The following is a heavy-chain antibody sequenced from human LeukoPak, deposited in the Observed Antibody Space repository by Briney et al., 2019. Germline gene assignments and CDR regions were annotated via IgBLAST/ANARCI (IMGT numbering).Heavy chain of an antibody. Sequence: PGGSLTLSCAASGFTVSSNYMGWVRQAPGKGMEWVSVIYSGGTTYYADSVKGRFTISRDTSKDTLYLQMNSLRAEDTAVYFCARMDSSMMGVDYWGQGTLVTVSS. V-gene: IGHV3-66*01. CDR1: GFTVSSNY. D-gene: IGHD5-18*01. CDR3: ARMDSSMMGVDY. J-gene: IGHJ4*02. CDR2: IYSGGTT.